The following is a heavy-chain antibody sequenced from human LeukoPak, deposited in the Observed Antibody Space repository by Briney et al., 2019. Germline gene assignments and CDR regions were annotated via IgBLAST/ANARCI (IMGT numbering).Heavy chain of an antibody. D-gene: IGHD1-26*01. J-gene: IGHJ5*02. CDR3: TRVNLRGSQYNWFDP. CDR1: GGTFRSHI. Sequence: SVKVSCKTSGGTFRSHIFGWVRQAPGQGLAWMGKITPIIDSAKYSQKFRDRLTITGDSSTGTAYMELSSLTPEDTALYYCTRVNLRGSQYNWFDPWGQGTLVIVSS. V-gene: IGHV1-69*08. CDR2: ITPIIDSA.